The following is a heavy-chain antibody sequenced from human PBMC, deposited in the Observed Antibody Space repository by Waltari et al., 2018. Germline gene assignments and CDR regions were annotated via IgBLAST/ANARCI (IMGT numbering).Heavy chain of an antibody. CDR1: GSSFGGFY. D-gene: IGHD2-2*01. CDR2: ITHTGDS. Sequence: QVPLQQWGAGLLKPSETLSLTCGESGSSFGGFYWSWIRQAPGKGLEWIGDITHTGDSNINPSLKSRLTISVDTSKRQFSLELTSVTPADTAVYYCGRAPATSWFGYSVYWGQGTVVTVSS. V-gene: IGHV4-34*01. J-gene: IGHJ4*02. CDR3: GRAPATSWFGYSVY.